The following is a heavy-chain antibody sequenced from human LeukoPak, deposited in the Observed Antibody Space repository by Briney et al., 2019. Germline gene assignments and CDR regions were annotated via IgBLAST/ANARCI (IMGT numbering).Heavy chain of an antibody. D-gene: IGHD3-10*01. CDR3: ARGGEVLWFGEPFDY. V-gene: IGHV1-18*01. J-gene: IGHJ4*02. Sequence: ASVKVSCKASGGTFSSYAISWVRQAPGQGLEWMGWISAYNGNTNYAQKLQGRVTMTTDTSTSTAYMELRSLRSDDTAVYYCARGGEVLWFGEPFDYWGQGTLVTVSS. CDR2: ISAYNGNT. CDR1: GGTFSSYA.